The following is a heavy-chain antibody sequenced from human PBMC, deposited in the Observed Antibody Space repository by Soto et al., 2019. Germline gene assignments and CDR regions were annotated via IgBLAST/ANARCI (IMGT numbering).Heavy chain of an antibody. J-gene: IGHJ4*02. D-gene: IGHD1-26*01. CDR1: GYTFTGYA. V-gene: IGHV1-3*01. CDR3: AKESGSYPEYYFQY. CDR2: INGGNGNT. Sequence: ASVKVSCKASGYTFTGYAMHWVRQAPGQRLEWMGWINGGNGNTKYSQKLQGRVIITRDTAASTAYMELSSLRSEDTAVYYCAKESGSYPEYYFQYWGQGTLVTVSS.